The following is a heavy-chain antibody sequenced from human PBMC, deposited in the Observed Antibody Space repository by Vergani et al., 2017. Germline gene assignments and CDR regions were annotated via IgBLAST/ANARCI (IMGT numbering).Heavy chain of an antibody. V-gene: IGHV4-31*03. CDR3: GRMGGYDEGDAFRIGYFDS. D-gene: IGHD3-22*01. J-gene: IGHJ4*02. CDR2: IYSTGST. Sequence: QVQLQESGPGLVKPSQTLSLTCSVSGDSISSGVYYWNWLRQHPGKGLEWIGYIYSTGSTHHNPSLRRRINMSVDTSKNQFSLKLNSVTAADTAMYYCGRMGGYDEGDAFRIGYFDSWGPGILVTVSS. CDR1: GDSISSGVYY.